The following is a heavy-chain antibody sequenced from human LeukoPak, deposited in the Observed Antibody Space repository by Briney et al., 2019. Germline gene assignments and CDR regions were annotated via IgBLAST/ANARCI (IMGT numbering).Heavy chain of an antibody. CDR3: AKGYSGSYLYYFDY. V-gene: IGHV3-23*01. CDR1: GFAFSSYA. D-gene: IGHD1-26*01. Sequence: GGSLRLSCAASGFAFSSYAMSWVRQAPGKGLEWVSAISGSGGSTYYADSVKGRFTISRDNSKNTLYLQMNGLRAEDTAVYYCAKGYSGSYLYYFDYWGQGTLVTVSS. J-gene: IGHJ4*02. CDR2: ISGSGGST.